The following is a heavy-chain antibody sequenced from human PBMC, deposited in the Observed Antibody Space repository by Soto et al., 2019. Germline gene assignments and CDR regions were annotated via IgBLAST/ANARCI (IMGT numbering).Heavy chain of an antibody. CDR3: ARVNGGSYGDHDY. CDR2: MWYDGSNK. Sequence: QVQLVESGGGVVQPGRSLRLSCAASGFTFSSYGMHWVRQAPGKGLEWVAVMWYDGSNKYYADSVKGRFTISRDNSKNTLYLQMNSLRAEDTAVYYCARVNGGSYGDHDYWGQGTLVTVSS. V-gene: IGHV3-33*01. J-gene: IGHJ4*02. CDR1: GFTFSSYG. D-gene: IGHD1-26*01.